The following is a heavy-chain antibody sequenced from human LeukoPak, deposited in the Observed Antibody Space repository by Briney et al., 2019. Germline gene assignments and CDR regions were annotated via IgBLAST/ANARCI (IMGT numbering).Heavy chain of an antibody. Sequence: GESLKISCKRSGYSFTSYWIAWVRQMPGKGLEWLGIIYPGDSDTTYSTTFQGQVTIPADKSISPAYLQWTSLKASNTAMNYFGRHSGANWLDPWGQGTLVTVSS. CDR3: GRHSGANWLDP. CDR2: IYPGDSDT. J-gene: IGHJ5*02. D-gene: IGHD3-10*01. CDR1: GYSFTSYW. V-gene: IGHV5-51*01.